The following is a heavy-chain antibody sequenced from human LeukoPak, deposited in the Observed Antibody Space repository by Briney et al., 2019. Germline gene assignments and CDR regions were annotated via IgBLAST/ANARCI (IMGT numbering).Heavy chain of an antibody. J-gene: IGHJ5*02. CDR1: GGSFSGYY. Sequence: PSETLSLTCAVCGGSFSGYYWSWIRQPPGKGLEWIGEINHSGSTNYNPSLKSRVTISVDTSKNQFSLKLSSVTAADTAVYYCARGSRGVYAISVWRPNWFDPWGQGTLVTVSS. D-gene: IGHD2-8*01. V-gene: IGHV4-34*01. CDR3: ARGSRGVYAISVWRPNWFDP. CDR2: INHSGST.